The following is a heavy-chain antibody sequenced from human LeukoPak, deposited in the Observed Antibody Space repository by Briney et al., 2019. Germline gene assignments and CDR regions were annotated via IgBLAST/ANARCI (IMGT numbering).Heavy chain of an antibody. CDR1: GGSISSYY. J-gene: IGHJ4*02. CDR3: ARQSSTSCYDY. D-gene: IGHD2-2*01. Sequence: SETLSLTCTVSGGSISSYYWSWIRQPPGRGLEWIGYIYYSGSTNYNPSLKSRVTISVDTSKNQFSLNLSSVTAADTAVYYCARQSSTSCYDYWGQGTLVTVSS. V-gene: IGHV4-59*08. CDR2: IYYSGST.